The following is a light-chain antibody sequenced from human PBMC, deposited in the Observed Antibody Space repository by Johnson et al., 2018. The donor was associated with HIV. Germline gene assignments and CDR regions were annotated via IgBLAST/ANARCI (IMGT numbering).Light chain of an antibody. CDR3: GTWDSSLSAVYV. CDR1: SSNIGTNY. Sequence: VSAAPGQKVTISCSGSSSNIGTNYVFWYQQLPGTAPKLLIYENNKRPSGIPDRFSGSKSGTSATLGITGLQTWDEADYYCGTWDSSLSAVYVFGTGTKVTVL. CDR2: ENN. V-gene: IGLV1-51*02. J-gene: IGLJ1*01.